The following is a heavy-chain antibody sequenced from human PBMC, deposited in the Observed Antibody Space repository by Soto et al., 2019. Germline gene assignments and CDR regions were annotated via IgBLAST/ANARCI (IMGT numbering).Heavy chain of an antibody. J-gene: IGHJ6*02. CDR1: GGSISSGDYY. CDR3: ARGPVLEPLRWYYYYYGMDV. CDR2: IYYSGST. Sequence: PSETLSLTXTVSGGSISSGDYYWSWIRQPPGKGLEWIGYIYYSGSTYYNPSLKSRVTISVDTSKNQFSLKLSSVTAADTAVYYCARGPVLEPLRWYYYYYGMDVWGQGTTVTVSS. V-gene: IGHV4-30-4*01. D-gene: IGHD1-1*01.